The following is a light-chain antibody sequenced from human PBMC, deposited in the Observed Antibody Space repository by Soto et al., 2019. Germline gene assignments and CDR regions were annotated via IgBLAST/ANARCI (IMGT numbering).Light chain of an antibody. CDR2: DAS. Sequence: ETVMTQSPATLSVSPGERATLSCRASQSISSNLAWYQQKPGQAPRLLIYDASNRATGIPARFSGSGSGTDFTLTISSLEPEDFAVYYCHQYGTSPPTFGQGTKVDIK. V-gene: IGKV3D-15*01. CDR1: QSISSN. J-gene: IGKJ1*01. CDR3: HQYGTSPPT.